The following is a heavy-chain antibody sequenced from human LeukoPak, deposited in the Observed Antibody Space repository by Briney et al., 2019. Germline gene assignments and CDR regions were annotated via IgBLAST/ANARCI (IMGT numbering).Heavy chain of an antibody. Sequence: GGSLRLSCAASEFTFSSFGMHWVRQAPGKGLEWVAVISYDGSNKYYADSVKGRVTISRDNSKSTLYLQMNSLRAEDTAVYYCATSASRHCSSTSCYYYYGMDVWGQGTTVTVSS. CDR1: EFTFSSFG. V-gene: IGHV3-30*03. CDR3: ATSASRHCSSTSCYYYYGMDV. CDR2: ISYDGSNK. D-gene: IGHD2-2*01. J-gene: IGHJ6*02.